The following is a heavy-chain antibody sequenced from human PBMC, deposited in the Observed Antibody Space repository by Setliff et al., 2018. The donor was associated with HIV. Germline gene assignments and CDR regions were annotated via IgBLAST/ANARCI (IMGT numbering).Heavy chain of an antibody. J-gene: IGHJ3*02. Sequence: SVKVSCKASGGTFSSYAISWVRQAPGQGLEWMGGIIPIFGTANYAQKFQGRVTITTDESTSTAYMELSGLRSEDTAVYYCARAPELYSGSYDAFDIWGQGTMVTVSS. D-gene: IGHD1-26*01. CDR3: ARAPELYSGSYDAFDI. V-gene: IGHV1-69*05. CDR1: GGTFSSYA. CDR2: IIPIFGTA.